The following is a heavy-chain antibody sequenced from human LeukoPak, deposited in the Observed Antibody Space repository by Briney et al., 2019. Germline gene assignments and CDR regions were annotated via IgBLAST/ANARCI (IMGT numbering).Heavy chain of an antibody. J-gene: IGHJ4*02. CDR1: GFTLTGYY. V-gene: IGHV1-2*02. D-gene: IGHD2-15*01. CDR2: INPNSGGT. CDR3: ASGARYCGGDSCYGPFGY. Sequence: ASVKVSCKASGFTLTGYYLHWVRQAPGQGLEWMGWINPNSGGTNYAQKFQGRVTMTRDTSITTAYMELSRLRSDDAALYYCASGARYCGGDSCYGPFGYWGQGTLVTVSS.